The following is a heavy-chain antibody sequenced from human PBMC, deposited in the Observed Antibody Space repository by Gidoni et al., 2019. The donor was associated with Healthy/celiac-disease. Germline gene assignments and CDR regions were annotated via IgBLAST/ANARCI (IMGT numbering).Heavy chain of an antibody. D-gene: IGHD1-26*01. J-gene: IGHJ4*02. CDR1: GGSFSGYY. V-gene: IGHV4-34*01. CDR3: ARGGGELLLDY. Sequence: QVQLQQWGAGLLKPSETLSLTCAVYGGSFSGYYWSWTRQPPGKGLEWIGEINHSGSTNYNPSLKSRVTISVDTSKNQFSLKLSSVTAADTAVYYCARGGGELLLDYWGQGTLVTVSS. CDR2: INHSGST.